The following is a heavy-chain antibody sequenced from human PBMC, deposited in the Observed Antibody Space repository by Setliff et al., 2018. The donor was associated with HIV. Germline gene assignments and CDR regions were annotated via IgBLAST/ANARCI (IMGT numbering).Heavy chain of an antibody. Sequence: SETLSLTCTVSGGSISSGSYYWSWIRQPAGKGLEWIGRIYTTGSTNYNPSLKSRVTISVDTSKNQFSLKLTSVTAADTAVYYCASHAPYTSSWNAAAFDIWGQGTMVTVSS. CDR3: ASHAPYTSSWNAAAFDI. CDR1: GGSISSGSYY. CDR2: IYTTGST. V-gene: IGHV4-61*02. D-gene: IGHD6-13*01. J-gene: IGHJ3*02.